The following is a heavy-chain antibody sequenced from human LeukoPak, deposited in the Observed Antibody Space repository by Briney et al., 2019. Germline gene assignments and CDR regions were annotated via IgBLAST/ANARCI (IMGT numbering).Heavy chain of an antibody. CDR2: IYYSGST. CDR3: ARPLEMATIMGAFDI. J-gene: IGHJ3*02. D-gene: IGHD5-24*01. CDR1: GGSISSYY. Sequence: ASETLSLTCTVSGGSISSYYWSWIRQPPGKGLEWCGYIYYSGSTNYNPSLKSRVTISVDTSKNQFSLKLSSVTAADTAVYYCARPLEMATIMGAFDIWGQGTMVTVSS. V-gene: IGHV4-59*08.